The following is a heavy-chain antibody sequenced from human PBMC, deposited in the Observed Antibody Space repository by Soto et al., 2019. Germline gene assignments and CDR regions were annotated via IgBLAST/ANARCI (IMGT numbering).Heavy chain of an antibody. J-gene: IGHJ4*02. Sequence: SLRLSCAVSGFTFSTYWMHWVRQAPGKGLVWVSRINTDGSITSYADSVKGRFTISRDNAKNTLYLQMNSPRAEDTAVYYCTRGIVVVPAAMSYWGLGALVTVSS. D-gene: IGHD2-2*01. CDR1: GFTFSTYW. CDR2: INTDGSIT. V-gene: IGHV3-74*01. CDR3: TRGIVVVPAAMSY.